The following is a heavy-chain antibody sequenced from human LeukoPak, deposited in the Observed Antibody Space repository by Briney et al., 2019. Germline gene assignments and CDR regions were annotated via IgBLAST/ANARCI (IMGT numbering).Heavy chain of an antibody. V-gene: IGHV3-30*18. D-gene: IGHD3-16*01. Sequence: GGSLRLSCAASGFTFSSYGMHWVRQAPGKGPEWVAVISDDGSNKYYADSVKGRFTISRDNSKSTLYLQMNSLRAEDTAVYYCAKDWTRAIMVTDFWGQGILVTVSS. CDR1: GFTFSSYG. J-gene: IGHJ4*02. CDR2: ISDDGSNK. CDR3: AKDWTRAIMVTDF.